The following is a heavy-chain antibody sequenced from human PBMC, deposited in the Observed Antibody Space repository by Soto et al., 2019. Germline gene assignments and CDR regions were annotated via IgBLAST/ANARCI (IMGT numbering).Heavy chain of an antibody. V-gene: IGHV3-30-3*01. CDR1: GFSFSSYV. J-gene: IGHJ4*02. Sequence: QVRLVESGGGVVQPGRSLRLSCAGSGFSFSSYVLSWVRQAPGRGWEWVAATSYDGNNRYYADSVKGRFIISRDNSKNTLDLEMETPRPEDTAVYYCAGVYYGGDSVNNFWGQGTPVTVSS. D-gene: IGHD2-21*02. CDR2: TSYDGNNR. CDR3: AGVYYGGDSVNNF.